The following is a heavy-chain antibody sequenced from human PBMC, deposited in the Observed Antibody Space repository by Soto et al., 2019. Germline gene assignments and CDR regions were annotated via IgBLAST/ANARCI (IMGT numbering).Heavy chain of an antibody. J-gene: IGHJ4*02. Sequence: EVQLLESGGGSVQPGGSLRLSCAASGFTFSSYAMHWVRRPPGKGLDWVSSISGSCGTAYYAASVKGRFSISRDSLVHTLYLQMNSLRAEDTAVNYCAKGRGQNWNSDDWGQGTLVTGSP. V-gene: IGHV3-23*01. CDR1: GFTFSSYA. CDR3: AKGRGQNWNSDD. D-gene: IGHD1-7*01. CDR2: ISGSCGTA.